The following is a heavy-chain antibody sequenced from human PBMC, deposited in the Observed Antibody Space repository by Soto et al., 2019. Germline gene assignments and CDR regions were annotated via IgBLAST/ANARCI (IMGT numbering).Heavy chain of an antibody. CDR1: HDSISTHEAG. D-gene: IGHD3-9*01. CDR2: IYYTGST. CDR3: AKERRQRYYDILTGLVDY. J-gene: IGHJ4*02. Sequence: PSEPLSVTCTVSHDSISTHEAGCGCIRQRPGNGLEWIGYIYYTGSTSYNPSLKSRVTISVDTTKTQFSLKMRSVTAADTAVYYCAKERRQRYYDILTGLVDYWGQGTLVTVSS. V-gene: IGHV4-31*03.